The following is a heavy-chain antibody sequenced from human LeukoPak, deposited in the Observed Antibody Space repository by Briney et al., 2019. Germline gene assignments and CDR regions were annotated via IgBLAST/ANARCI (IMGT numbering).Heavy chain of an antibody. J-gene: IGHJ4*02. CDR3: AREVSGYSSGWYIGHFDY. CDR2: INSDGSST. D-gene: IGHD6-19*01. CDR1: GFTFSSYA. Sequence: GGSLRLSCAASGFTFSSYAMHWVRQAPGKGLVWVSRINSDGSSTSYADSVKGRFTISRDNAKNTLYLQMNSLRAEDTAVYYCAREVSGYSSGWYIGHFDYWGQGTLVTVSS. V-gene: IGHV3-74*01.